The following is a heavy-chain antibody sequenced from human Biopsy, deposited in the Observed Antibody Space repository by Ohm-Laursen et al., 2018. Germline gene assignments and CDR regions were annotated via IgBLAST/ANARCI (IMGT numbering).Heavy chain of an antibody. J-gene: IGHJ2*01. CDR1: GGTFTNHA. CDR3: ARFPLGAYDDSGSYRAVEHWYFDL. CDR2: SIPLFNTA. D-gene: IGHD3-22*01. V-gene: IGHV1-69*06. Sequence: SSVKVSCKASGGTFTNHAVGWVRQAPGQGLEWVGSSIPLFNTANYADKFQGRVTLTADKSMTTAYMELSSLRSEDTAIYYCARFPLGAYDDSGSYRAVEHWYFDLWGRGTLVTVSS.